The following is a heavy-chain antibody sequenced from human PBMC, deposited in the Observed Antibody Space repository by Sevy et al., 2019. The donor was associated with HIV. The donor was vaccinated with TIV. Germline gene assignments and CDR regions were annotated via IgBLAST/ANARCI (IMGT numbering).Heavy chain of an antibody. CDR1: GFTVSSNY. V-gene: IGHV3-53*01. CDR3: ARGVCITTSCYLCDY. D-gene: IGHD2-2*01. Sequence: GGSLRLSCAASGFTVSSNYMIWVRQAPGKGLEWVSIIYSAGNAYYADSVKGRFTISRDNSKNTLYLQMNSLRAEDTAVYYCARGVCITTSCYLCDYWGQGTLVTVSS. CDR2: IYSAGNA. J-gene: IGHJ4*02.